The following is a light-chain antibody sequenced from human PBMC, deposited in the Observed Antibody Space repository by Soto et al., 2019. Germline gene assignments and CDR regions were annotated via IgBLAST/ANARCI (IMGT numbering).Light chain of an antibody. J-gene: IGKJ2*01. CDR2: TGS. V-gene: IGKV1-12*01. CDR3: LQDSNYPRT. Sequence: DIQMTQSPSSVSASVGDRVTITCRASQAIDSWLAWYQQKPGEAPKLLIFTGSLLHSGVPPRFSGSGSGTDFTLTISSLQPEDFATYYCLQDSNYPRTFGHGTKLEIK. CDR1: QAIDSW.